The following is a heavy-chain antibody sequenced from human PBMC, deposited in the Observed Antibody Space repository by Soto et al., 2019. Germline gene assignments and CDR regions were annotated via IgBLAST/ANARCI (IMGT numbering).Heavy chain of an antibody. D-gene: IGHD3-9*01. CDR2: INHSGST. CDR3: SEATGYLDY. CDR1: GGSFSGYY. V-gene: IGHV4-34*01. Sequence: SENLCLTCAVYGGSFSGYYWSWIRQPPGKGLEWIGEINHSGSTNYNPSLKSRVTISVDTSKNQFSLKLSSVTAADTAVYYCSEATGYLDYWGQGPLVTVSS. J-gene: IGHJ4*02.